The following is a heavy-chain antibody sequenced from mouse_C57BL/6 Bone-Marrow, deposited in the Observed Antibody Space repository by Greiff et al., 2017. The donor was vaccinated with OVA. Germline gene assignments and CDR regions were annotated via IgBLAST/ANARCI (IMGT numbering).Heavy chain of an antibody. CDR1: GYTFTDYE. V-gene: IGHV1-15*01. CDR2: IDPETGGT. CDR3: TRRSFYYGSSDWYFDV. J-gene: IGHJ1*03. D-gene: IGHD1-1*01. Sequence: VQLQQSGAELVRPGASVTLSCKASGYTFTDYEMHWVKQTPVHGLEWIGAIDPETGGTAYNQKFKGKAILTADKSSSTAYMELRSLTSEDSAVYYCTRRSFYYGSSDWYFDVWGTGTTVTVSS.